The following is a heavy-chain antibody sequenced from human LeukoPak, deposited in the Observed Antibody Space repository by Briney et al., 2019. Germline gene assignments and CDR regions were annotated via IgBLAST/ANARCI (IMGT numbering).Heavy chain of an antibody. CDR1: GGTFSSYA. V-gene: IGHV1-69*01. CDR3: ASAYRSSTSGDY. CDR2: IIPIFGTA. Sequence: SVKVSCKASGGTFSSYAISWVRQAPGQGLELMGGIIPIFGTANYAQKFQGRVTITADESTSTAYMELSSLRSEDTAVYYCASAYRSSTSGDYWGQGTLVTVSS. J-gene: IGHJ4*02. D-gene: IGHD2-2*01.